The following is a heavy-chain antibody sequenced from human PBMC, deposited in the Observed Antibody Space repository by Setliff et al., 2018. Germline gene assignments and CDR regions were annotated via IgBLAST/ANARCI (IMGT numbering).Heavy chain of an antibody. D-gene: IGHD6-6*01. V-gene: IGHV4-34*01. Sequence: SETLSLTCAASGGTFSDYYWTWIRQPPGKGLEWIGEINHSGSSNYNPSLKSRVTISIHMSWNQFSLRLSSLTAADTAVYYCARGRNIAARLLDSWGQGTLVTVSS. CDR2: INHSGSS. CDR3: ARGRNIAARLLDS. CDR1: GGTFSDYY. J-gene: IGHJ4*02.